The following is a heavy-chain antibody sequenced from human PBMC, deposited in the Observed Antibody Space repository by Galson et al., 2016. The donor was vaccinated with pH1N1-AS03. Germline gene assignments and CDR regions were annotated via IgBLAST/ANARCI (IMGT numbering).Heavy chain of an antibody. D-gene: IGHD5-12*01. Sequence: SLRLSCAAFGFTFRIHEMNWVHQAPGKGLEWVAYISDSGGARYHADSVKGRFTISRDNDRKSLYLQMNSLRVEDTAIYYCARVLKWGFGGGLTYGMDVWGQGTTVTVSS. CDR3: ARVLKWGFGGGLTYGMDV. CDR1: GFTFRIHE. CDR2: ISDSGGAR. V-gene: IGHV3-48*03. J-gene: IGHJ6*02.